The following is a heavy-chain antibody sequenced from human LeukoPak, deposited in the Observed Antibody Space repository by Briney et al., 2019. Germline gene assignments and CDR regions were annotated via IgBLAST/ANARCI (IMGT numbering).Heavy chain of an antibody. D-gene: IGHD2-15*01. CDR1: GFTVSSNY. V-gene: IGHV3-66*01. CDR3: AKGSLGSCRGVICYSLDY. CDR2: IYSGGST. Sequence: GGSLRLSCAASGFTVSSNYMSWVRQAPGKGLEWVSVIYSGGSTYYADSVKGRFTISRDNSKNTLYLQMNSLRAEDTATYYCAKGSLGSCRGVICYSLDYWGQGSLVTVSS. J-gene: IGHJ4*02.